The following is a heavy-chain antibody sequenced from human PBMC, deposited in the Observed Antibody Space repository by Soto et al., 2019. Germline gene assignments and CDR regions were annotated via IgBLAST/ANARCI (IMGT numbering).Heavy chain of an antibody. CDR2: LDYSGST. Sequence: QVQLQESGPGLVKPSQTLSLTCTVYGGSISSGGYYWSWIRQHPGKGLEWIGYLDYSGSTYYNPSLKSRVTISVDTSNNQFSLKLSSVTAADTAVYYCARTRVVVVAAPSFMDVWGQGTTVTVSS. D-gene: IGHD2-15*01. J-gene: IGHJ6*02. CDR3: ARTRVVVVAAPSFMDV. CDR1: GGSISSGGYY. V-gene: IGHV4-31*03.